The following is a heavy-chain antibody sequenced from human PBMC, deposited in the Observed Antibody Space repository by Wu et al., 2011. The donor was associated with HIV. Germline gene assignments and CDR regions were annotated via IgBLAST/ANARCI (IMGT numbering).Heavy chain of an antibody. CDR2: ISAYNGDK. J-gene: IGHJ5*02. Sequence: QVQLVQSGAEVKKPGASVKVSCKTSGYTFPDYGITWVRQAPGQGLEWMGWISAYNGDKKYGQNFQGRVTMTTDTSTSTAYMELRNLRSDDTAVYYCARAQDRLWMAAKVMGWFDPWGRGNPGHRLL. V-gene: IGHV1-18*01. CDR3: ARAQDRLWMAAKVMGWFDP. D-gene: IGHD6-25*01. CDR1: GYTFPDYG.